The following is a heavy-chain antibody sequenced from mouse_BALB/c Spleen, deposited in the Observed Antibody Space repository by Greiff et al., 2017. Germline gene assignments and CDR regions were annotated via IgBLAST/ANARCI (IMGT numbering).Heavy chain of an antibody. Sequence: VQLQQPGAELVKPGASVKLSCKASGYTFTSYWMHWVKQRPGQGLEWVGEIDPSDSYTNYNQKFKGKATLTVDKSSSTAYMQLSSLTSEDSAAYYCARKKGVTYYAMDDWGQGTSVTVSS. V-gene: IGHV1-69*02. D-gene: IGHD2-5*01. CDR2: IDPSDSYT. J-gene: IGHJ4*01. CDR1: GYTFTSYW. CDR3: ARKKGVTYYAMDD.